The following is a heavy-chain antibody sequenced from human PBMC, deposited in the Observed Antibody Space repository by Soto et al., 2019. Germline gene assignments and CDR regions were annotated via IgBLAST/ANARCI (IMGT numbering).Heavy chain of an antibody. Sequence: GESLKISCAASGFTFSNAWMSWVRQAPGKGLEWVGRIKSKTDGGTTDYAAPVKGRFTISRDDSKNTLYLQMNSLKTEDTAVYYCTTAPLIAVAGTDAFDIWGQGTMVTVSS. CDR1: GFTFSNAW. CDR2: IKSKTDGGTT. J-gene: IGHJ3*02. D-gene: IGHD6-19*01. V-gene: IGHV3-15*01. CDR3: TTAPLIAVAGTDAFDI.